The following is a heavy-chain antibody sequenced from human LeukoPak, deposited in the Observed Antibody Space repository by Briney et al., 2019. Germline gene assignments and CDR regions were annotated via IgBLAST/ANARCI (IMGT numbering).Heavy chain of an antibody. Sequence: PGGSLRLSCAASGFTFNSYAFNWVRQAPGKGLEWVSYISSSSNVIYYTDSVKGRFTISRDNARNLLSLQMNSLRAEDTAVYYCARGDPIYDFWSGGDYWGQGSLVTVPS. CDR3: ARGDPIYDFWSGGDY. CDR2: ISSSSNVI. V-gene: IGHV3-48*01. CDR1: GFTFNSYA. J-gene: IGHJ4*02. D-gene: IGHD3-3*01.